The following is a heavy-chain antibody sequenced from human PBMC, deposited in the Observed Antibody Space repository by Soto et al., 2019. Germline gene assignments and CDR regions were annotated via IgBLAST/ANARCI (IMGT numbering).Heavy chain of an antibody. V-gene: IGHV1-3*05. CDR1: GYSFTSFA. CDR3: XXXXXXXXXXXEHYYYYGMDV. Sequence: QVQIVQSGAEEKKPGASVKVSCKASGYSFTSFAVHWVRQAPGQRLEWIGWIDPGTGNTKYSQKXXGXXXXXXXXXXXXXXXXXXXXXXXXXXXXXXXXXXXXXXXXXEHYYYYGMDVWGQGTTVTVSS. CDR2: IDPGTGNT. J-gene: IGHJ6*02.